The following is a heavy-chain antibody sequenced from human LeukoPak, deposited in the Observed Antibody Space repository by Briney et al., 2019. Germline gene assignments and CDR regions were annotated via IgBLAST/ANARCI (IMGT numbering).Heavy chain of an antibody. Sequence: SETLSLTCTVSGGSISSSSYYWGWIRQPPEKGLEWIGSIYYSGSTYYNPSLKSRVTISVDTSKNQFSLKLSSVTAADTAVYYCARNSGANYYYMDVWGKGTTVTVSS. V-gene: IGHV4-39*07. D-gene: IGHD7-27*01. CDR2: IYYSGST. CDR3: ARNSGANYYYMDV. J-gene: IGHJ6*03. CDR1: GGSISSSSYY.